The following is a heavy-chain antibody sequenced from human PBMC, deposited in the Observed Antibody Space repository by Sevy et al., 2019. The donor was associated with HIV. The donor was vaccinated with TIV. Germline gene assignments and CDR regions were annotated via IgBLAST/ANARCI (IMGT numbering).Heavy chain of an antibody. Sequence: GGSLRLSCAASGFTFSSYAMHWVRQAPGKGLEWVAVISYDGSNKYYAHSVKGRFTISRDNSKNTLYLQMNSLRAEDTAVYYCARVRSSDHYYGMDVWGQGTTVTVSS. CDR1: GFTFSSYA. D-gene: IGHD6-19*01. J-gene: IGHJ6*02. CDR2: ISYDGSNK. V-gene: IGHV3-30-3*01. CDR3: ARVRSSDHYYGMDV.